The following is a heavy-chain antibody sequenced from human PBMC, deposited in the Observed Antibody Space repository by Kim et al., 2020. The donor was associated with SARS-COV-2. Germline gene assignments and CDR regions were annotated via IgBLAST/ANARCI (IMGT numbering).Heavy chain of an antibody. CDR3: AKVPGGKGILIDY. CDR1: GFTFSSYG. D-gene: IGHD2-15*01. J-gene: IGHJ4*02. CDR2: ISYDGSNK. Sequence: GGSLRLSCAASGFTFSSYGMHWVRQAPGKGLEWVAVISYDGSNKYYADSVKGRFTISRDNSKNTLYLQMNSLRAEDTAVYYCAKVPGGKGILIDYWGQGTLVTVSS. V-gene: IGHV3-30*18.